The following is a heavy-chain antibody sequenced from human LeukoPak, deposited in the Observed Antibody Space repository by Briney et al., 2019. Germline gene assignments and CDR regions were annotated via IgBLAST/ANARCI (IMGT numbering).Heavy chain of an antibody. J-gene: IGHJ4*02. CDR3: TTFDGVLSSGSYGDY. CDR1: GFTFSNAW. D-gene: IGHD1-26*01. CDR2: IKSKTDGGTT. V-gene: IGHV3-15*01. Sequence: GGSLRLSCAASGFTFSNAWMSWVRQAPGKGLEWVGRIKSKTDGGTTDYAAPVKGRFTISRDDSKNTLYLQMNSLKTEDTAVYYCTTFDGVLSSGSYGDYWGRGTLVTVSS.